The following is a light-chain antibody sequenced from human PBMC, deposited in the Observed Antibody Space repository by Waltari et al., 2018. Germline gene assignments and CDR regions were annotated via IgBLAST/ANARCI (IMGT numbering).Light chain of an antibody. CDR3: QQYDNFPFT. CDR2: DAS. CDR1: QDIGNF. J-gene: IGKJ2*01. Sequence: DIQMTQSPSSLSASAGDRVTITCQASQDIGNFLNWYQQKPGRAPNLLIYDASNLETGVPSRFSGSGSGTHFTFTITILQSEDIASYYCQQYDNFPFTFGQGTKVEIK. V-gene: IGKV1-33*01.